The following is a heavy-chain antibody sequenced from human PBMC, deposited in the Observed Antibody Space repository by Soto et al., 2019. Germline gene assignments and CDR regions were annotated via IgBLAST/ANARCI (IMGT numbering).Heavy chain of an antibody. CDR1: GLTFSGYW. D-gene: IGHD3-10*01. CDR2: IKQDGSEK. V-gene: IGHV3-7*01. CDR3: ARGEAIGDDP. Sequence: EVQLVESGGGVAQPGGSLRLSCAASGLTFSGYWMTWVRQAPGKGLEWVADIKQDGSEKYYVDSVKGRFTISRDNAKNPLYLQMSNQKVEDTSVYYGARGEAIGDDPWGHGTLVTVSS. J-gene: IGHJ5*02.